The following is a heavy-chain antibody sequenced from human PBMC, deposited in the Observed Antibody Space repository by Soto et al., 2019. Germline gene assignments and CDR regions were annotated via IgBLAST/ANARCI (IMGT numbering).Heavy chain of an antibody. CDR3: ARADYGSGSYGIYGMDV. D-gene: IGHD3-10*01. CDR2: ISSSSSYI. CDR1: GFTFSSYS. J-gene: IGHJ6*02. Sequence: EVPLVESGGGLVKPGGSLRLSCAASGFTFSSYSMNWVRQAPGKGLEWVSSISSSSSYIYYADSVKGRFTISRDNAKNSLYLQMNSLRVEDTAVYYCARADYGSGSYGIYGMDVWGQGTTVTVSS. V-gene: IGHV3-21*01.